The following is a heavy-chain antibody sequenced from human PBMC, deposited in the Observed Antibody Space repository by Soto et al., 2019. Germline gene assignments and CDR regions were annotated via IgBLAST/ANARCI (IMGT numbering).Heavy chain of an antibody. D-gene: IGHD1-1*01. V-gene: IGHV1-69*12. CDR1: GGTFSSYA. J-gene: IGHJ6*02. Sequence: QVQLVQSGAEVKKPGSSVKVSCKASGGTFSSYAIDWVRQAPGQGLEWMGGIIPIFGTTNYAQKLQGRVKLTADESTRTAYMELSTLRSEDTAVYYCARGTVTGSEYNYSDYGMDVWGQGTTVTVSS. CDR3: ARGTVTGSEYNYSDYGMDV. CDR2: IIPIFGTT.